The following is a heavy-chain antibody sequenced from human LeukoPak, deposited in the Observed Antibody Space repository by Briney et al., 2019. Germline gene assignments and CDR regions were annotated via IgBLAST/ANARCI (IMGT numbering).Heavy chain of an antibody. Sequence: SQTLSLTCTVSGGSISSGDYYWSWIRQPPGKGLEWIGYIYYSGSTYYNPSLKSRVTISVDTSKNQFSLKLSSVTAADTAVYYCARVASSSWYYFDYWGQGTLVTVSS. J-gene: IGHJ4*02. CDR1: GGSISSGDYY. D-gene: IGHD6-13*01. CDR2: IYYSGST. V-gene: IGHV4-30-4*08. CDR3: ARVASSSWYYFDY.